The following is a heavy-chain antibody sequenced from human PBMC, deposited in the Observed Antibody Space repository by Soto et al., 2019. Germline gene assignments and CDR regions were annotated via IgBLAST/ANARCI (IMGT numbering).Heavy chain of an antibody. J-gene: IGHJ5*02. Sequence: ASVKVSFKVSGYTLTELSMHWVRQAPGKGLEWMGGFDPEDGETIYAQKFQGRVTMTEDTSTDTAYMELSSLRSEDTAVYYCATYNEGAVAGGANWFAPGGKGPLVTVPS. CDR2: FDPEDGET. D-gene: IGHD1-20*01. CDR3: ATYNEGAVAGGANWFAP. CDR1: GYTLTELS. V-gene: IGHV1-24*01.